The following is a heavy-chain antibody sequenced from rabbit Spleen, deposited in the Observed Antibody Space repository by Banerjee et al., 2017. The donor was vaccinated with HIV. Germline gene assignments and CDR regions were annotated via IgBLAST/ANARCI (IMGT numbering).Heavy chain of an antibody. J-gene: IGHJ4*01. Sequence: QEQLEESGGDLVKPEGSLTLTCTASGFSFSSSYWMCWVRQAPGKGLEWIACIDTGSSGFTYFASWAKGRFTISKTSSTTVTLQMTSLTAADTATYFCANDFDLWGQGTLVTVS. CDR2: IDTGSSGFT. V-gene: IGHV1S45*01. CDR3: ANDFDL. CDR1: GFSFSSSYW.